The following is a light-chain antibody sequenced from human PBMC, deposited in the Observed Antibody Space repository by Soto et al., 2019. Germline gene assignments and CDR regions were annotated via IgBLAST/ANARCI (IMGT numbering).Light chain of an antibody. CDR3: QQYANSPLT. CDR2: GAS. CDR1: QSVSSFY. J-gene: IGKJ4*01. Sequence: EIVLTQSPGTLSLSPGERATLSCRASQSVSSFYLAWYQQKPGQAPRLLIYGASSRATGIPDRFSGSGSGTDFTLTISRLEPEDFAVYYCQQYANSPLTFGGGTKVEIK. V-gene: IGKV3-20*01.